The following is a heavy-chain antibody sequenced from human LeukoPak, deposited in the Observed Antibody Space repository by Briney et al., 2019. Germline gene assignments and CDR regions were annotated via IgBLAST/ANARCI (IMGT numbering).Heavy chain of an antibody. V-gene: IGHV3-23*01. J-gene: IGHJ4*02. Sequence: GGSLRLSCAASGFTFSSYAMSWVRQAPGKGLEWVSAISGSGGSTYYADSVKGRFTISRDNSKNTLYLQMNSLRAEDTAVYYCAKRPSQTYYYGSGTNSFFYYWGQGTLVTVSS. CDR2: ISGSGGST. D-gene: IGHD3-10*01. CDR1: GFTFSSYA. CDR3: AKRPSQTYYYGSGTNSFFYY.